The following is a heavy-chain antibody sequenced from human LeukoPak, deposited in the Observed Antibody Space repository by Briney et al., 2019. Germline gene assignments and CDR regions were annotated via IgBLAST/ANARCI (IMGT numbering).Heavy chain of an antibody. Sequence: NASETLSLTCTVSGGSISSYYWSWIRQPAGKGLEWIGRIYTSGSTNYNPSLKSRVTMSVDTSKNQFSLKLSSVTATDTAVYYCARTMITFGGVLNWFDPWGQGTLATVSS. J-gene: IGHJ5*02. V-gene: IGHV4-4*07. D-gene: IGHD3-16*01. CDR2: IYTSGST. CDR3: ARTMITFGGVLNWFDP. CDR1: GGSISSYY.